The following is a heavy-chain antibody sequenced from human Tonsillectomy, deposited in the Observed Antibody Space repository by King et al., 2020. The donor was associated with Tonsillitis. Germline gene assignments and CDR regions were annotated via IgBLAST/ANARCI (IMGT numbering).Heavy chain of an antibody. J-gene: IGHJ3*02. Sequence: VQLQESGPGLVKPSETLSLTCTVSGGSIRSYYWSWIRQPPGKGLEWIGYSYYSGSTNYNPSLKSRVTISVDTSKNQFSLKLTSVTAADTAVYYCARHIGASRAFDIWGQGTMVTVSS. CDR1: GGSIRSYY. D-gene: IGHD3-3*01. CDR3: ARHIGASRAFDI. V-gene: IGHV4-59*01. CDR2: SYYSGST.